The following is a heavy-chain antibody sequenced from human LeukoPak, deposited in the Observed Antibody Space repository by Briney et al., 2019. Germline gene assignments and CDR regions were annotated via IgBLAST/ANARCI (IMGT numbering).Heavy chain of an antibody. CDR3: AREKVKTAMVTSPRKYYYYMDV. D-gene: IGHD5-18*01. J-gene: IGHJ6*03. CDR1: GFTFSSYA. V-gene: IGHV3-21*04. CDR2: ISSTSSYI. Sequence: GGSLRLSCAASGFTFSSYAMNWVRQAPGKGLEWVSSISSTSSYIYYADSVKGRFTISRDNAKNSLYLQMNSLRAEDTAVYYCAREKVKTAMVTSPRKYYYYMDVWGKGTTVTVSS.